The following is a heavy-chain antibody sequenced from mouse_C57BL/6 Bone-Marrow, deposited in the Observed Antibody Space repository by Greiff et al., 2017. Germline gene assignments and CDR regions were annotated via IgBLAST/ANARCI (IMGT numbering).Heavy chain of an antibody. CDR2: IYPRSGNT. CDR1: GYTFTSYG. V-gene: IGHV1-81*01. J-gene: IGHJ2*01. CDR3: ARGEGY. Sequence: VQLQQSGAELARPGASVKLSCKASGYTFTSYGISWVKQRTGQGLEWIGEIYPRSGNTYYNEKFKGKATLTADKSSSTAYMEFRSLTSEDSAVYFGARGEGYWGQGTTLTVSS.